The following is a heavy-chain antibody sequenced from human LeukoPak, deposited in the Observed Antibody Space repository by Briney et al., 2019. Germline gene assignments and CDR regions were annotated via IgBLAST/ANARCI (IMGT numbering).Heavy chain of an antibody. Sequence: SETLSLTCTVSGGSISSGGYYWSWIRQHPGKGLEWIGYIYYSGSTYYNPSLKSRVTISVDTSKNQFSLKLSSVTAADTAVYYCASGAYSSGWYPLVWGQGTLVTVSS. J-gene: IGHJ4*02. CDR2: IYYSGST. V-gene: IGHV4-31*03. D-gene: IGHD6-19*01. CDR3: ASGAYSSGWYPLV. CDR1: GGSISSGGYY.